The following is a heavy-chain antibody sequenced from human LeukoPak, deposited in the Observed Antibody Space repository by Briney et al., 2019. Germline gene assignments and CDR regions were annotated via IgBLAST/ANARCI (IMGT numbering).Heavy chain of an antibody. CDR3: ARDRERSSSSTGDAFDI. CDR1: GYTFTGYY. V-gene: IGHV1-2*04. D-gene: IGHD6-13*01. CDR2: INPNSGGT. Sequence: GASVKVSCKASGYTFTGYYMHWVRQAPGQGLEWMGWINPNSGGTNYAQKFQGWVTMTRDTSISTAYMELSRLRSDDTAVYYCARDRERSSSSTGDAFDIWGQGTMVTVSS. J-gene: IGHJ3*02.